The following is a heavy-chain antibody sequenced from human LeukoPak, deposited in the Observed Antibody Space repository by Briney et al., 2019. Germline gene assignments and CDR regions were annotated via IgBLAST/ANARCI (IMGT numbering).Heavy chain of an antibody. Sequence: SETLSLTCTVSGGSISSYYWSWIRQPPGKGLEWVGYIYYSGSTNYNPSLKSRVTIPVDTSKNQFSLKLSSVTAADTAVYYCARHAPYYYDSSGYYIDYWGQGTLVTVSS. CDR1: GGSISSYY. V-gene: IGHV4-59*08. J-gene: IGHJ4*02. CDR3: ARHAPYYYDSSGYYIDY. D-gene: IGHD3-22*01. CDR2: IYYSGST.